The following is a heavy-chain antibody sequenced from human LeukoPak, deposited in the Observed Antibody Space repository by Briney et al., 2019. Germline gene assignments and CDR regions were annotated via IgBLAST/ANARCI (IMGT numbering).Heavy chain of an antibody. V-gene: IGHV1-2*02. CDR2: INPNSGGT. Sequence: GASVKVSCKASGYTFTGYYMHWVRQAPGQGLEWMGWINPNSGGTNYAQKFQGRVTMTRDTSISTAYMELSRLRSDDTAVYFCASVIAASGIRNWYFDLWGRGTLVTVSS. CDR1: GYTFTGYY. J-gene: IGHJ2*01. CDR3: ASVIAASGIRNWYFDL. D-gene: IGHD6-13*01.